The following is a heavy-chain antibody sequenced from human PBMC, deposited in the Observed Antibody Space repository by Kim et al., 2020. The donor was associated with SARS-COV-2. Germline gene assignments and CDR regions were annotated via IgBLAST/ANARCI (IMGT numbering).Heavy chain of an antibody. CDR1: GFTFSSYG. CDR2: ISYDGSNK. Sequence: GGSLRLSCAASGFTFSSYGMHWVRQAPGKGLEWVAVISYDGSNKYYADSVKGRFTISRDNSKNTLYLQMNSLRAEDTAVYYCANHLDDSSGDYYYGMDVWGQGTTVTVSS. V-gene: IGHV3-30*18. J-gene: IGHJ6*02. CDR3: ANHLDDSSGDYYYGMDV. D-gene: IGHD3-22*01.